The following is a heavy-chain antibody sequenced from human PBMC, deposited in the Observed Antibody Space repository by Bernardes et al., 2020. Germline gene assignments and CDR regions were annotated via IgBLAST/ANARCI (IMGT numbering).Heavy chain of an antibody. J-gene: IGHJ4*02. CDR3: ARGGVHWYYYDSSHLMK. Sequence: SVKVSCKASGGTFSSYAISWVRQAPGQGLEWMGGIIPIFGTANYAQKFQGRVTITADESTSTAYMELSSLRSEDTAVYYCARGGVHWYYYDSSHLMKWGQGTLVTVSS. V-gene: IGHV1-69*13. CDR1: GGTFSSYA. CDR2: IIPIFGTA. D-gene: IGHD3-22*01.